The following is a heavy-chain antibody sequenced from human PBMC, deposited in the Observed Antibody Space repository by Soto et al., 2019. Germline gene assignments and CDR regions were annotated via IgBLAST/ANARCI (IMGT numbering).Heavy chain of an antibody. Sequence: VQLVESGGGLVKPEGSLRLSCAASGFTFSAYYMSWIRQAPGKGLEWVSYISDSGSLTHYGDSVKGRFTISRDNAKASPYLQMDSLRAEDTAIYYCARALVLGVGALSQWGQGTLVTVSS. CDR1: GFTFSAYY. D-gene: IGHD1-26*01. CDR3: ARALVLGVGALSQ. V-gene: IGHV3-11*01. CDR2: ISDSGSLT. J-gene: IGHJ4*02.